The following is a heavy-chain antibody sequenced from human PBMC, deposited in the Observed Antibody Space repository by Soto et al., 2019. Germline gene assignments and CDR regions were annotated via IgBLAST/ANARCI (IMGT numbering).Heavy chain of an antibody. D-gene: IGHD6-13*01. Sequence: QVQLQESGPGLVKPSETLSLTCTVSGDSISNYYWTWIRQSPGKGLEWIGYISYSGSTNHNPSLSSRVTISLDTPKNQFSLKLSSVTAADTAVYYCARGGTSSWSWFDPWGQGTLVTVSS. V-gene: IGHV4-59*01. CDR3: ARGGTSSWSWFDP. CDR2: ISYSGST. J-gene: IGHJ5*02. CDR1: GDSISNYY.